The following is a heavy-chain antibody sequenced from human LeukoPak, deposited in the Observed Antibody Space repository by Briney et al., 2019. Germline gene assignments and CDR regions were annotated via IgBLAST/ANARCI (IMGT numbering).Heavy chain of an antibody. CDR2: IRYDGSNK. CDR1: GFTFSSYG. J-gene: IGHJ4*02. Sequence: GGSLRLSCAASGFTFSSYGMHWVRQAPGKGLEWVAFIRYDGSNKYYADSVKGRFTISRDNAKNSLYLQMNSLRAEDTAVYYCARADYDSSGYPDYWGQGTLVTVSS. V-gene: IGHV3-30*02. CDR3: ARADYDSSGYPDY. D-gene: IGHD3-22*01.